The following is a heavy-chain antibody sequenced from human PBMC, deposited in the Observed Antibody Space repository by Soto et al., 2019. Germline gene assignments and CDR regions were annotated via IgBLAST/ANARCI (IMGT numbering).Heavy chain of an antibody. V-gene: IGHV1-18*04. CDR2: ISAYNGNT. Sequence: ASVKVSCKACGYTFTSYGISGVRQAPGQGLEWMGWISAYNGNTNYAQKLQGRVTMTTDTSTSTAYMELRSLRSDDTAVYYCARSPYYYDSSGYFDYWGQGTLVTVSS. J-gene: IGHJ4*02. CDR3: ARSPYYYDSSGYFDY. CDR1: GYTFTSYG. D-gene: IGHD3-22*01.